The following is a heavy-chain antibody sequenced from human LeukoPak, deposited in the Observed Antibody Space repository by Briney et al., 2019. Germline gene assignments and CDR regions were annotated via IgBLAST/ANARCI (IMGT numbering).Heavy chain of an antibody. D-gene: IGHD4-17*01. CDR2: IYSSGYT. V-gene: IGHV4-30-4*01. CDR3: TRVANGDYFDF. Sequence: SQTLSLTCTVSGGSISSGDYYWSWIRQPPGKGLEWVGYIYSSGYTYYNPSLRSRVSISIDTSKNRFCLNLNSVTAADTAVYYCTRVANGDYFDFWGQGTLVTVSS. J-gene: IGHJ4*02. CDR1: GGSISSGDYY.